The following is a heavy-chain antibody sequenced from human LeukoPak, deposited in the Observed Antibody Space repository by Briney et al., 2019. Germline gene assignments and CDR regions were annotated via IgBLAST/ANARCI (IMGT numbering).Heavy chain of an antibody. CDR1: GYTFTSYA. Sequence: ASVKVSCKASGYTFTSYAMHWVRQAPGQRLEWMGWINAGNGNTKYSQKFQGRVTITRDTSASTAYMELSSLRSEDTAVYYCARDTRRYCSGGSCYSWGYWGQGTLVTVSS. J-gene: IGHJ4*02. CDR3: ARDTRRYCSGGSCYSWGY. D-gene: IGHD2-15*01. V-gene: IGHV1-3*01. CDR2: INAGNGNT.